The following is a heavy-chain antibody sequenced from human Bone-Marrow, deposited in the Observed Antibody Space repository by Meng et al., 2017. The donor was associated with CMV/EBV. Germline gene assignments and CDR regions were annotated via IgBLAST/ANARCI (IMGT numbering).Heavy chain of an antibody. CDR1: GFTFSDYY. Sequence: GGSLRLSCAASGFTFSDYYMSWIRQAPGKGLEWVSSISSSSSYIYYADSVKGRFTISRDNAKNSLYLQMNSLRAEDTAVYYCARARVDIVGATTFDYWGQGTLVTVSS. D-gene: IGHD1-26*01. CDR2: ISSSSSYI. J-gene: IGHJ4*02. CDR3: ARARVDIVGATTFDY. V-gene: IGHV3-11*06.